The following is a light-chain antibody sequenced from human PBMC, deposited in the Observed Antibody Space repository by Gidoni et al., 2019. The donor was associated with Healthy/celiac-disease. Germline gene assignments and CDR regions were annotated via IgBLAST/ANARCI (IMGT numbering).Light chain of an antibody. CDR1: SSNIGAGYD. J-gene: IGLJ2*01. CDR2: GNS. CDR3: QSYDSSLSAPVV. V-gene: IGLV1-40*01. Sequence: QSVLTQPPSVSGAPGHRVTISCTGSSSNIGAGYDVHWYQQLPGTAPKPRIYGNSNRPSGVPDRFSGSKSGTSASLAITGLHAEDEADYYCQSYDSSLSAPVVFGGGTKLTVL.